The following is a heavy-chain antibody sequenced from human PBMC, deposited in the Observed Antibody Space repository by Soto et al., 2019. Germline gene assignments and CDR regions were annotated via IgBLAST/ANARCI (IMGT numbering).Heavy chain of an antibody. CDR1: GFTFSNYA. Sequence: GGSLRLSWVASGFTFSNYAMTWVRQAPGKGLEWLSTISDSGAVTFYADSVKGRFTVSRDSSKNTLFLQMISLRPEDTALYYCAKGEWELPTYFDCWGKGTLVTVAS. D-gene: IGHD1-26*01. CDR2: ISDSGAVT. CDR3: AKGEWELPTYFDC. J-gene: IGHJ4*02. V-gene: IGHV3-23*01.